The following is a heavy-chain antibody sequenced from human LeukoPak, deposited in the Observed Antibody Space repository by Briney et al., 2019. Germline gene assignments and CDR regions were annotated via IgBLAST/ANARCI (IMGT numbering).Heavy chain of an antibody. J-gene: IGHJ4*02. D-gene: IGHD1-26*01. V-gene: IGHV4-39*07. CDR2: IYYSGST. Sequence: PSETLSLTCTVSGGSISSSSYYWGWIRQPPGKGLEWIGSIYYSGSTYYNPSLKSRVTISVDTSKNQFSLKLSSVTAADTAVYYCARGVVGATFGEVWGQGTLVTVSS. CDR1: GGSISSSSYY. CDR3: ARGVVGATFGEV.